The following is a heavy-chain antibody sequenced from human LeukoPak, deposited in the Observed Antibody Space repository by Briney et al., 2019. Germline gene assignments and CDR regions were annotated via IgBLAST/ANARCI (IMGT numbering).Heavy chain of an antibody. Sequence: GGSLRLSCTASGFTFGDYAMSWVRQAPGKGLEWVGFIRSKAYGGTTEYAASVKGRFTISRDDSKSIAYLQMNSLKTEDTAVYYCTRDLDTRYSSSWYVDYWGQGTLVTVSS. V-gene: IGHV3-49*04. CDR3: TRDLDTRYSSSWYVDY. D-gene: IGHD6-13*01. J-gene: IGHJ4*02. CDR2: IRSKAYGGTT. CDR1: GFTFGDYA.